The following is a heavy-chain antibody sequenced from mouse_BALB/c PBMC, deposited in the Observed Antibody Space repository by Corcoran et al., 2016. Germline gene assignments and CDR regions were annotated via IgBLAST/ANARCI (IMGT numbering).Heavy chain of an antibody. CDR1: GFNIKDTY. Sequence: EVQLQQSGAELVKPGASVKLSCTASGFNIKDTYMHWVKQRPEQGLEWIGRIDPANGNTKYDPKFQGKATITADTSSNTAYLQLSSLTSDDTAVYYCARWDCYFDVWVAATTVTVSS. V-gene: IGHV14-3*02. CDR3: ARWDCYFDV. J-gene: IGHJ1*01. CDR2: IDPANGNT.